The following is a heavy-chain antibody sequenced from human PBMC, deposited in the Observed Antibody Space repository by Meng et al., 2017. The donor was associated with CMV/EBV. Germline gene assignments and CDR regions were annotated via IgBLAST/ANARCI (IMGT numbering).Heavy chain of an antibody. Sequence: GGSLRLSCAASGFTFSSYSMNWVRQAPGKGLEWVSSISSSSSYIYYADSVKGRFTISRDNAKNSLYLQMNSLRAEDTAVYYCARDSGDFWSGYWYYYYGMDVWGQGTTVTVS. J-gene: IGHJ6*02. CDR2: ISSSSSYI. CDR3: ARDSGDFWSGYWYYYYGMDV. V-gene: IGHV3-21*01. CDR1: GFTFSSYS. D-gene: IGHD3-3*01.